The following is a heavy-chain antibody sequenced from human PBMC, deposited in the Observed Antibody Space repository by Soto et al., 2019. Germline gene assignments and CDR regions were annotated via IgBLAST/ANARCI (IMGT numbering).Heavy chain of an antibody. CDR1: GGSINNHY. J-gene: IGHJ4*02. D-gene: IGHD7-27*01. V-gene: IGHV4-59*11. CDR3: ARANWYSEY. Sequence: QVHLQESGPGLVKPSETLSLTCTVSGGSINNHYWSWIRQPPEKGLERIGYIYYTGSTNYNPSLKSRVTMSVDTSKNQFSLNLTSLTAADTAIYYCARANWYSEYWGQGTLVTVSS. CDR2: IYYTGST.